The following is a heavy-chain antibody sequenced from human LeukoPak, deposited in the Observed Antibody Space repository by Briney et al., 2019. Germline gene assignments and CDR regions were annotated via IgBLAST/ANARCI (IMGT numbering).Heavy chain of an antibody. CDR2: INPSGGST. V-gene: IGHV1-46*01. Sequence: ASVEVSCKASGYTFTSYYMHWVRQAPGQGLEWMGIINPSGGSTSYAQKFQGRVTMTRDTSTSTVYMELSSLRSEDTAVYYCARDSRQALGYCSGGSCPGGFDYWGQGTLVTVSS. CDR3: ARDSRQALGYCSGGSCPGGFDY. CDR1: GYTFTSYY. J-gene: IGHJ4*02. D-gene: IGHD2-15*01.